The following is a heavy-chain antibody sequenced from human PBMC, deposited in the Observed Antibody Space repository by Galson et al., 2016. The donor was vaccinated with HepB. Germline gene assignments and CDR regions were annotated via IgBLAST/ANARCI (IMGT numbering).Heavy chain of an antibody. Sequence: SLRLSCAASGFSFSIYRMNWVRQAPGKGLEWVSAIRGSGTGTSYTDSVKGRFTISRDNSKNTLYLEMNSLRAEDTAVYYCAKSTHWNNHPLLFWGQGTLVTVSS. CDR3: AKSTHWNNHPLLF. V-gene: IGHV3-23*01. CDR2: IRGSGTGT. J-gene: IGHJ4*02. CDR1: GFSFSIYR. D-gene: IGHD1/OR15-1a*01.